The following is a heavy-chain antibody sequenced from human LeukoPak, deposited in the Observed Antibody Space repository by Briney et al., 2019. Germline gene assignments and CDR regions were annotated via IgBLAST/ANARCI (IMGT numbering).Heavy chain of an antibody. V-gene: IGHV1-46*01. CDR3: AREYGDYYFVY. Sequence: ASAKVSCKASGDTFTSHYMHRVRQAPGQGLERMGIINPSGGSTSYAQKFQGRGTMTRDTSTSTVYMELSSLRSEDTAVYYCAREYGDYYFVYWGQGTLVTVSS. CDR2: INPSGGST. CDR1: GDTFTSHY. J-gene: IGHJ4*02. D-gene: IGHD4-17*01.